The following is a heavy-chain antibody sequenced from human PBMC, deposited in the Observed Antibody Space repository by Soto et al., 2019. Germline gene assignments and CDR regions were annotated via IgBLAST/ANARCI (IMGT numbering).Heavy chain of an antibody. J-gene: IGHJ4*02. CDR1: GGTFSSYT. Sequence: GASVKVSCKASGGTFSSYTISWVRQAPGQGLEWMGRIIPILGIANYAQKFQGRVTITADKSTSTAYMELSSLRSEDTAVYYCASKGPETDFDYWGQGTLVTVSS. CDR2: IIPILGIA. V-gene: IGHV1-69*02. CDR3: ASKGPETDFDY.